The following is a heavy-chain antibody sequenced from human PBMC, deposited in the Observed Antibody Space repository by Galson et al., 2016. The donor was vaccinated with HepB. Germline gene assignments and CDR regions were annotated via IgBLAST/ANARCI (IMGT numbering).Heavy chain of an antibody. D-gene: IGHD6-13*01. CDR3: ARSRASISATGNWFEP. Sequence: PALVKPTQTLTLTCSFSGFSLSTNGLGVGWIRQPPGKALEWLALIYWDDNKRYSQSLKNRLAITKDTSKNQVVLTMSNMDPVDTGTYYCARSRASISATGNWFEPWGQGSLVTVSS. V-gene: IGHV2-5*02. CDR1: GFSLSTNGLG. CDR2: IYWDDNK. J-gene: IGHJ5*01.